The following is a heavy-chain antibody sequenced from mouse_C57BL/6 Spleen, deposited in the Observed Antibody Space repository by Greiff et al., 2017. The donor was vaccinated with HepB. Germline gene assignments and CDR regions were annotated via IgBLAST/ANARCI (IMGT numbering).Heavy chain of an antibody. CDR2: INPNNGGT. CDR3: AIVYYDLPYWYFDV. D-gene: IGHD2-4*01. V-gene: IGHV1-18*01. CDR1: GYTFTDYN. J-gene: IGHJ1*03. Sequence: EVQLQQSGPELVKPGASVKIPCKASGYTFTDYNMDWVKQSHGKSLEWIGDINPNNGGTIYNQKFKGKATLTVDKSSSTAYMELRSMTSEDTAVYYCAIVYYDLPYWYFDVWGTGTTVTVSS.